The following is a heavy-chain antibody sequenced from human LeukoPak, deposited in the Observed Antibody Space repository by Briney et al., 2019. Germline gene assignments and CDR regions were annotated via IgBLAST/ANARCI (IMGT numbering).Heavy chain of an antibody. D-gene: IGHD1-1*01. CDR2: ISYDGSNK. Sequence: PGGSLRLSCAASGFTFSSYGMHWVRQAPGKGLEWVAVISYDGSNKYYADSVKGRFTISRDNSKNTLYLQMNSLRAEDTAVYYCAKDGTGGLFDYWGQGTLVTVSS. J-gene: IGHJ4*02. CDR3: AKDGTGGLFDY. CDR1: GFTFSSYG. V-gene: IGHV3-30*18.